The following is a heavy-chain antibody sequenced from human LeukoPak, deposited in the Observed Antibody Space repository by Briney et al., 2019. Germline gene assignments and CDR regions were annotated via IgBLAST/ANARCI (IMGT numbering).Heavy chain of an antibody. CDR2: IVPIFGTP. CDR3: ARGGILATPLDY. V-gene: IGHV1-69*01. J-gene: IGHJ4*02. D-gene: IGHD5-12*01. CDR1: GGIFNRHA. Sequence: GASVKVSCKASGGIFNRHAISWVRQAPGQGLEWMGGIVPIFGTPNYAQKFQGRLTITADESTSTAYMELSSLRSEDTGLYFCARGGILATPLDYWGQGTLVTVSS.